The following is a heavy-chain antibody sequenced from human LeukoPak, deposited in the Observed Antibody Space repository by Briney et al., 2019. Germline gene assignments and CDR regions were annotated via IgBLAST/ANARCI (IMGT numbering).Heavy chain of an antibody. J-gene: IGHJ3*02. Sequence: SETLSLTCTVSGDSISSTLYYWGWIRQPPGKGLEWIGNIYYSGSTYYNPSLKSRVTISVDTSKNQFSLKLSSVTAADTAVYYCARDSYHHDYGDHDAFDIWGQGTMVTVSS. V-gene: IGHV4-39*07. CDR1: GDSISSTLYY. CDR3: ARDSYHHDYGDHDAFDI. CDR2: IYYSGST. D-gene: IGHD4-17*01.